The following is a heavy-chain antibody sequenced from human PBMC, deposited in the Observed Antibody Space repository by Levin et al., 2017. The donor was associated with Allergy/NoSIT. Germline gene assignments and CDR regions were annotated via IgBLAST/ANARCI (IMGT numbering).Heavy chain of an antibody. D-gene: IGHD4-11*01. CDR1: GFTFDDYA. J-gene: IGHJ5*02. V-gene: IGHV3-9*01. Sequence: SLKISCAASGFTFDDYAMHWVRQAPGKGLEWVSGISWNSGSIGYADSVKGRFTISRDNAKNSLYLQMNSLRAEDTALYYCAKGLFSNYMSNWFDPWGQGTLVTVSS. CDR2: ISWNSGSI. CDR3: AKGLFSNYMSNWFDP.